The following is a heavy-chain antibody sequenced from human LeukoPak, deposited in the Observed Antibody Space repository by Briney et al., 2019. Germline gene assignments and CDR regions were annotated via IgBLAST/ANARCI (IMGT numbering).Heavy chain of an antibody. CDR2: ISAYNGST. V-gene: IGHV1-18*01. D-gene: IGHD3-16*02. Sequence: ASVKVSCKASGYTFTSYGISWVRQAPGQGLEWMGWISAYNGSTNYAQKLQGRVTMTTDTSTSTAYMELRSLRSDDTAVYYCARHYDYVWGSYRSTNYFDYWGQGTLVTVSS. J-gene: IGHJ4*02. CDR1: GYTFTSYG. CDR3: ARHYDYVWGSYRSTNYFDY.